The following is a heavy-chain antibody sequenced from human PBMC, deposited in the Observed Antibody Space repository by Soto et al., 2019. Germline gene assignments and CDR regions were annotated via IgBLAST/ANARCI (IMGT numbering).Heavy chain of an antibody. D-gene: IGHD2-15*01. Sequence: GGSLRLSCAASGFTFSSYAMSWVRQAPGKGLEWVSAISGSGGSTYYADSVKGRFTISRDNSKNTLYLQMNSLRAEDTAVYYCAKLDCSGGSCYEDVWGKGTTVTVSS. CDR3: AKLDCSGGSCYEDV. J-gene: IGHJ6*04. CDR1: GFTFSSYA. CDR2: ISGSGGST. V-gene: IGHV3-23*01.